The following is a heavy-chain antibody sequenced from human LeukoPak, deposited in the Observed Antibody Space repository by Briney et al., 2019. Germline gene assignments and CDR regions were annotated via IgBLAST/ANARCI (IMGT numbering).Heavy chain of an antibody. CDR1: AFTFSSDS. J-gene: IGHJ4*02. V-gene: IGHV3-48*01. CDR3: ARGSNTDY. CDR2: ISSSSSTI. Sequence: GGTLRLYCAASAFTFSSDSMNWVRQAPGKGLEWVSYISSSSSTIYYADSVKGRFTISRDNAKNSLYLQMNSLRAEDTAVYYCARGSNTDYWGQGTLVTVSS.